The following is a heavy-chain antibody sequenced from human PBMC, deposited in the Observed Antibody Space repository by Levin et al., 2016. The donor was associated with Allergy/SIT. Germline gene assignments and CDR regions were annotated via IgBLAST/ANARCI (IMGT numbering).Heavy chain of an antibody. CDR1: GFTFSSYA. Sequence: GESLKISCAASGFTFSSYAMSWVRQAPGKGLEWVSAISGSGGSTYYADSVKGRFTISRDNSKNTLYLQMNSLRAEDTAVYYCAKSVEPNRPYYYYYYMDVWGKGTTVTVSS. V-gene: IGHV3-23*01. CDR2: ISGSGGST. J-gene: IGHJ6*03. CDR3: AKSVEPNRPYYYYYYMDV. D-gene: IGHD1-14*01.